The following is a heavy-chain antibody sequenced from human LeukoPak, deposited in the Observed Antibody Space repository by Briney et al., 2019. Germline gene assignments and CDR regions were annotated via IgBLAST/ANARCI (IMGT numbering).Heavy chain of an antibody. CDR1: GGSISNSGYY. Sequence: SETLSLTCTVSGGSISNSGYYWGWIRQPPGKGLEWIGSIYYTGNTYYNPSLNSRVTISVDTSKNQFSLKLSSVTDADTAIYYCARLTSGWYVIYWGQGTLVTVSS. CDR2: IYYTGNT. J-gene: IGHJ4*02. D-gene: IGHD6-19*01. V-gene: IGHV4-39*01. CDR3: ARLTSGWYVIY.